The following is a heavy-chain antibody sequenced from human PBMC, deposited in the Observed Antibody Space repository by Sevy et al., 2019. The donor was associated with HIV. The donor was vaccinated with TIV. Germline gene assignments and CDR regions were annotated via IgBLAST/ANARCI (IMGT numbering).Heavy chain of an antibody. J-gene: IGHJ3*02. Sequence: SETLSLTCAVYGGSFSGYYWSWIRQPPGKGLEWVGEINHSGSANYNPSLKSRVTISVDTSDNQFSLKLSSVTAAETAVYYCARHCSGSSCSHAFDIWGQGTMVTVSS. CDR2: INHSGSA. CDR1: GGSFSGYY. V-gene: IGHV4-34*01. D-gene: IGHD2-2*01. CDR3: ARHCSGSSCSHAFDI.